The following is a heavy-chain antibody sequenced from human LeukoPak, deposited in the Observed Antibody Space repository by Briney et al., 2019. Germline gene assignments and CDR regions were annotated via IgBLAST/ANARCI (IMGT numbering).Heavy chain of an antibody. D-gene: IGHD2-2*02. V-gene: IGHV4-38-2*02. CDR1: GYSIISGYS. Sequence: SETLSLTCTVSGYSIISGYSWEWIRQPPGKGLEWIGSFHYSGSTYYNPSLVSRVTISGDTSKNQFSLRLSSVTAADTAVYYCARAYCSSTSCYTEGWFDPWGQGTLVTVSS. J-gene: IGHJ5*02. CDR2: FHYSGST. CDR3: ARAYCSSTSCYTEGWFDP.